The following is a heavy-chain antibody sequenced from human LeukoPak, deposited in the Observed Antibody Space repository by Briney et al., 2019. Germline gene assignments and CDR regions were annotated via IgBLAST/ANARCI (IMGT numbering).Heavy chain of an antibody. CDR3: ARHPFATPFDY. Sequence: MPSETLSLTCSVSGGSISGYYWSWIRQPPGQGLEWIGYMYETGHTMYNSSLKSRATMSLDTSKNHFSLRLTFVTAADTAVYYCARHPFATPFDYWGPGTLVTVSS. D-gene: IGHD2-15*01. CDR1: GGSISGYY. CDR2: MYETGHT. V-gene: IGHV4-59*08. J-gene: IGHJ4*02.